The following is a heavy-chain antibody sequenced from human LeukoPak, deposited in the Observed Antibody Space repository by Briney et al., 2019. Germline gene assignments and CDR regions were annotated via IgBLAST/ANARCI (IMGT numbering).Heavy chain of an antibody. CDR2: ISGSGGST. CDR1: GFSVSSYG. V-gene: IGHV3-23*01. D-gene: IGHD2-15*01. Sequence: GRSLRLFCAASGFSVSSYGMSWVRQAAGKGLEWVSVISGSGGSTYYADSVKGRFTISRDNSKNTLYLQMNSLRAEDTAVYYCVRDDLRVVVAGTFDYWGQGILVTVSS. CDR3: VRDDLRVVVAGTFDY. J-gene: IGHJ4*02.